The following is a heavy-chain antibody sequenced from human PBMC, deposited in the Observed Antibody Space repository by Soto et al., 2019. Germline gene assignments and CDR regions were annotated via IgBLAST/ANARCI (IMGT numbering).Heavy chain of an antibody. Sequence: SSETLSLTCTVSGGSISTYYWSWVRQPAGKGLEWIGRIDTSGNTNYNPSLKSRVTMSVDTSKKQFSLKLTSVTAADTAVYYCARYSSNWFQTEGMDVWGQGTTVTVSS. J-gene: IGHJ6*02. D-gene: IGHD6-13*01. CDR3: ARYSSNWFQTEGMDV. V-gene: IGHV4-4*07. CDR2: IDTSGNT. CDR1: GGSISTYY.